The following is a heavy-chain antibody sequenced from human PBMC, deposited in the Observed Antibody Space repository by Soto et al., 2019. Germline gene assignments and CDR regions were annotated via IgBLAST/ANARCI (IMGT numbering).Heavy chain of an antibody. J-gene: IGHJ4*02. Sequence: SETLSLTCTVSGGSISSNYWTWIRQPPGKGLEWIGYVYNSGSTNYNPSLKSRVTISQDTSKSHFSMNVNSMTAADTAVYYCARYRREAVAGYTLDNWGQGMLVTVSS. CDR3: ARYRREAVAGYTLDN. V-gene: IGHV4-59*01. CDR2: VYNSGST. D-gene: IGHD6-19*01. CDR1: GGSISSNY.